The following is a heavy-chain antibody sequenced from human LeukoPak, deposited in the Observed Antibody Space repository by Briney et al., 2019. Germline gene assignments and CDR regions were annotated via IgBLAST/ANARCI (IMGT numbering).Heavy chain of an antibody. V-gene: IGHV3-33*06. CDR3: AKEATSGWYVLY. Sequence: AVIWYDGSNKYYADSVTGRFTISRDNSNNTLYLQMSSLRAEDTAVYYCAKEATSGWYVLYWGQGTLVTVSS. J-gene: IGHJ4*02. CDR2: IWYDGSNK. D-gene: IGHD6-19*01.